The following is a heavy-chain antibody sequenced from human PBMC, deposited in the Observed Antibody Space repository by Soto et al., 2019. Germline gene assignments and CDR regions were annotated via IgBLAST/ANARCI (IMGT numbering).Heavy chain of an antibody. V-gene: IGHV3-23*01. CDR3: ARIRGYWYGLDV. CDR1: GFPLSTYG. Sequence: EVQLLESEGGLVQPGGSLRLSCAASGFPLSTYGMTWVRQAPGKGLEWVSAITGTGGNTYYVDSVKGRFTSSRDNSKNMLYLQVNSLRVEDTAVYYCARIRGYWYGLDVWGQGTTFTVSS. J-gene: IGHJ6*02. CDR2: ITGTGGNT.